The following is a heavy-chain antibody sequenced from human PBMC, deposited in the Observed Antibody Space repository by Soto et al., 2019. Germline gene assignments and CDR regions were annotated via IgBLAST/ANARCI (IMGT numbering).Heavy chain of an antibody. D-gene: IGHD5-12*01. J-gene: IGHJ5*02. CDR2: IYYSGST. V-gene: IGHV4-59*01. Sequence: PSETLSLTCTVSGGSISSYYWSWIRQPPGKGLEWIGYIYYSGSTNYNPSLKSRVTISVDTSKNQFSLKLSSVTAADTAVYYCARGGSGYDTNWFDPWGQGTLVTVSS. CDR1: GGSISSYY. CDR3: ARGGSGYDTNWFDP.